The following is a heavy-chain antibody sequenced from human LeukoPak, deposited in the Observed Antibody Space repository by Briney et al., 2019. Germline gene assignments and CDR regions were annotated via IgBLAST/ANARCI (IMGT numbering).Heavy chain of an antibody. V-gene: IGHV1-18*01. CDR1: GYTFTSYA. D-gene: IGHD2-15*01. CDR3: ARGISTPDDAFDI. J-gene: IGHJ3*02. CDR2: ISAYNGNT. Sequence: ASVKVSCKASGYTFTSYAMHWVRQAPGQRLEWMGWISAYNGNTNYAQKLQGRVTMTTDTSTTTAYMELRSLRSDDTAVYYCARGISTPDDAFDIWGQGTMVTVSS.